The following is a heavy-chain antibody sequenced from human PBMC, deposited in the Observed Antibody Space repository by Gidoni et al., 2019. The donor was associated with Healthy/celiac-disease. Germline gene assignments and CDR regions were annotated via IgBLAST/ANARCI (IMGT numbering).Heavy chain of an antibody. V-gene: IGHV3-15*01. CDR2: IKSKTEGGTT. J-gene: IGHJ1*01. CDR3: TTDIGLNDYYDSSGFQH. CDR1: GFTFSNAW. Sequence: EVQLVGSGGGLVKPGGSLRLSCAASGFTFSNAWMSWVRQAPGKGLEWVGRIKSKTEGGTTDYAAPVKGRFTISRDDSKNTLYLQMNSLKTEDTAVYYCTTDIGLNDYYDSSGFQHWGQGTLVTVSS. D-gene: IGHD3-22*01.